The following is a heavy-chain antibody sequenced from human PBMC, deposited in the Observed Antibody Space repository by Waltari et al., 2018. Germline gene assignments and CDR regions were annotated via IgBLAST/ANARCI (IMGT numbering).Heavy chain of an antibody. D-gene: IGHD4-17*01. CDR2: FDPEDGET. V-gene: IGHV1-24*01. CDR3: ATGGHRSSYGDDAFDI. CDR1: GYTLTELS. J-gene: IGHJ3*02. Sequence: QVQLVQSGAEVKKPGASVKVSCKVSGYTLTELSMHWVRQAPGKGLEWMGGFDPEDGETIYAQKFQGRVTMTEDTSTDTAYMELSSLRSEDTAVYYCATGGHRSSYGDDAFDIWGQGTMVTVSS.